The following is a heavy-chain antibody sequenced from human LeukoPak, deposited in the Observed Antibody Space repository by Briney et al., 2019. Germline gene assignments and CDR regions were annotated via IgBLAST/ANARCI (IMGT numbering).Heavy chain of an antibody. V-gene: IGHV3-30*04. J-gene: IGHJ3*02. D-gene: IGHD2-15*01. CDR1: GFTFSSYA. CDR2: ISYDGSNK. CDR3: ARESPVVVAATFKIRAFDI. Sequence: PGGSLRLSCAASGFTFSSYAMHWVRQAPGKGLEWVAVISYDGSNKYYADSVKGRFTISRDNSKNTPYLQMNSLRAEDTAVYYCARESPVVVAATFKIRAFDIWGQGTMVTVSS.